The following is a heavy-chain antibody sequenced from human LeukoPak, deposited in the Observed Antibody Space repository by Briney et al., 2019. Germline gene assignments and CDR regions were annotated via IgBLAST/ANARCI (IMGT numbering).Heavy chain of an antibody. J-gene: IGHJ5*02. Sequence: EGSLRLSCAASGFTFSNYNMNWVRQAPGKGLEWVSSISSSSSSINYADSLKGRFTISRGNAKNSLYLQMNSLRAEDTAVYYCASAPLGSTRPWGQGTLVTVSS. V-gene: IGHV3-21*01. CDR3: ASAPLGSTRP. CDR1: GFTFSNYN. D-gene: IGHD1-26*01. CDR2: ISSSSSSI.